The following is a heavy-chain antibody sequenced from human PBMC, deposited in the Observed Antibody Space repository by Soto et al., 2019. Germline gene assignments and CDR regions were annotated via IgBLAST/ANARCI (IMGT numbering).Heavy chain of an antibody. CDR3: ASSQYCISTSCPPSSFGYYSYGMDV. CDR1: GGTFSSYA. J-gene: IGHJ6*02. CDR2: IIPIFGTA. D-gene: IGHD2-2*01. Sequence: QVQLVQSGAEVKKPGSSVKVSCKASGGTFSSYAISWVRQAPGQGLEWMGGIIPIFGTANYAQKFQGRVTITADESTSPAYMELSSLRSEDTAVYYCASSQYCISTSCPPSSFGYYSYGMDVWGQGTTVTVSS. V-gene: IGHV1-69*12.